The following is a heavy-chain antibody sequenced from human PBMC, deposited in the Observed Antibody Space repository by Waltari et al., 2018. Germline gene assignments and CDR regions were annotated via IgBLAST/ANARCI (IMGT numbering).Heavy chain of an antibody. Sequence: QVQLVESGGGVVQPGGSLRLSCAASGFTFSSYGMHWVRQAPGKGLEWGAFRRYDGSNKYYADSVKGRFTISRDNSKNTLYLQRNSLRAEDTAVYYCAKRGVGATSGFDYWGQGTLVTVSS. CDR3: AKRGVGATSGFDY. CDR1: GFTFSSYG. V-gene: IGHV3-30*02. J-gene: IGHJ4*02. CDR2: RRYDGSNK. D-gene: IGHD1-26*01.